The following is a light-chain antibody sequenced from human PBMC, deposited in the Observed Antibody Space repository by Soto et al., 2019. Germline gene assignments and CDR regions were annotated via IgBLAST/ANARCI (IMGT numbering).Light chain of an antibody. CDR1: QSVRSSY. CDR3: QHYGSPLT. J-gene: IGKJ4*01. V-gene: IGKV3-20*01. CDR2: GAS. Sequence: ESVLTQSPGTPSLYPGGRATLSCRASQSVRSSYLAWYQQRPGQAPRLLIFGASFRATGIPDRFSGSGSGTDFTLTISRLEPEDFAVYYCQHYGSPLTFGGGTKVDIK.